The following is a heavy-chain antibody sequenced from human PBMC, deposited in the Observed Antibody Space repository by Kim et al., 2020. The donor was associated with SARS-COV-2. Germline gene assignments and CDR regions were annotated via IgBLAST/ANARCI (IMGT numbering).Heavy chain of an antibody. CDR3: ARGGFLYWNWLGQ. J-gene: IGHJ5*02. V-gene: IGHV3-23*01. D-gene: IGHD3-16*01. CDR2: ISESGGRK. Sequence: GGSLRLSCTASEFTFGTYAMSWVRQAPGKGLEWVSNISESGGRKYYADPVKGRFTISRDNSENTVYLEVSSLRGEDTAVYFCARGGFLYWNWLGQGGQGT. CDR1: EFTFGTYA.